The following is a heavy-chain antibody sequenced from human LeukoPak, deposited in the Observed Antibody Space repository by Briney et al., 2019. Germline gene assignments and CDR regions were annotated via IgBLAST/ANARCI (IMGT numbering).Heavy chain of an antibody. CDR1: GFTFSNYE. J-gene: IGHJ4*02. Sequence: GGSLRLSCAASGFTFSNYEFNWVRQAPGKGLEWISYISSSGTTIYYADSVKGRFTISRDTAKSSLYLLMNSLRAEDTAVYYCARRAFPDFWGQGTLVTVSP. CDR3: ARRAFPDF. CDR2: ISSSGTTI. V-gene: IGHV3-48*03.